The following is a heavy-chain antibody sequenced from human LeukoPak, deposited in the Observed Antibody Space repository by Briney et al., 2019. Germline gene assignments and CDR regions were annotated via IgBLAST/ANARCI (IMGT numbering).Heavy chain of an antibody. J-gene: IGHJ5*02. CDR2: IYYNGST. Sequence: SETRSLTCTVSGGSIGLYHWTWIRQPPGKGLEWIGYIYYNGSTKYNQSLKSRVTISLDTSKNQFSLRLSSVTAADTAVYYCARDRAAGSDWLDPWGQGTLVTVSS. CDR3: ARDRAAGSDWLDP. V-gene: IGHV4-59*01. D-gene: IGHD3-10*01. CDR1: GGSIGLYH.